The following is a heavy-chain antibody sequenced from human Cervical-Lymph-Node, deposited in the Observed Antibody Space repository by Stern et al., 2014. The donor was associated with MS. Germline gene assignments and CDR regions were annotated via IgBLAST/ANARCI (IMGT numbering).Heavy chain of an antibody. CDR3: VRYCSGGSCPDV. CDR2: IHYSGST. V-gene: IGHV4-59*11. Sequence: QVQLQESGPGLVKPSATLSLTCTVSGGSITSHYWPWMRQPPGKGLEWIGYIHYSGSTRYNPSLKSRVTMSVDTSKNQISLRLTSVSAADTAVYYCVRYCSGGSCPDVWGQGTTVTVSS. D-gene: IGHD2-15*01. J-gene: IGHJ6*02. CDR1: GGSITSHY.